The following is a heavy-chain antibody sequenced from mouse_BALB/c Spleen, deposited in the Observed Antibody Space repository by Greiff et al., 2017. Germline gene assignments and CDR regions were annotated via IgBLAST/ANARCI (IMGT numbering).Heavy chain of an antibody. CDR1: GYVFTNYL. V-gene: IGHV1-54*01. J-gene: IGHJ1*01. D-gene: IGHD2-14*01. CDR2: INPSNGGT. Sequence: QVQLQQSGAELVRPGTSVKVSCKASGYVFTNYLIEWVKQRPGQGLEWIGVINPSNGGTNFNEKFKSKATLTVDKSSSTAYMQLSSLTSEDSAVYYCTRGVRRSWYFDVWGAGTTVTVSS. CDR3: TRGVRRSWYFDV.